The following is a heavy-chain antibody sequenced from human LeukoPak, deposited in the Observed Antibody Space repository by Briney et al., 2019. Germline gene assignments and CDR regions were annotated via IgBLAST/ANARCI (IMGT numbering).Heavy chain of an antibody. CDR2: ISGSGGST. V-gene: IGHV3-23*01. CDR3: ANTFIAAAGYFDY. CDR1: GFTFSSYA. D-gene: IGHD6-13*01. Sequence: GGSLRLSCAASGFTFSSYAMSWVRQAPGKGLEWVSAISGSGGSTYYADSVKGRFTISRDNSKNTLYLQMNSLRAEDRAVYSCANTFIAAAGYFDYGGQETLVTVPS. J-gene: IGHJ4*02.